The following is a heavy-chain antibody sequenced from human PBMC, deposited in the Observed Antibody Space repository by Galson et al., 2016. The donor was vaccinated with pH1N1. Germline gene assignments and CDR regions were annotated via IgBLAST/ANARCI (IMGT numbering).Heavy chain of an antibody. CDR2: IYLGGSLI. CDR1: GYRFSSSW. D-gene: IGHD4-17*01. Sequence: QSGAEVKKPGESLKISCKGSGYRFSSSWTGWVRQMPGKGLEWMGIIYLGGSLIRYSPSFQGQVTISADKSINIVSLQWSSLKASDTAMYYCARQNDYGDYRGDAFDIWGQGTMVIVSS. V-gene: IGHV5-51*01. J-gene: IGHJ3*02. CDR3: ARQNDYGDYRGDAFDI.